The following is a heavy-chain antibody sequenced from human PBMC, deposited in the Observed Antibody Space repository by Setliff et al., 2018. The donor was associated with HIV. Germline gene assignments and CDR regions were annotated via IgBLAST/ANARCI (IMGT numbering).Heavy chain of an antibody. J-gene: IGHJ6*02. CDR1: GYTFTSYG. D-gene: IGHD6-13*01. CDR3: AKDISASALYYYGMDV. CDR2: ISSYTGKT. V-gene: IGHV1-18*01. Sequence: ASVKVSCKASGYTFTSYGISWVRQAPGQGLEWMGWISSYTGKTKYAQNVQGRVTLTTDTPTSTAYMELRSLRPDDTAVYYCAKDISASALYYYGMDVWGQGTTVTVSS.